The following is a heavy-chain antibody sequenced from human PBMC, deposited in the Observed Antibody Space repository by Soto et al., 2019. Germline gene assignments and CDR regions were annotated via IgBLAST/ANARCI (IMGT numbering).Heavy chain of an antibody. CDR3: ARDIVYYDSSGWFDP. CDR2: IYTSGST. J-gene: IGHJ5*02. CDR1: GGSISIYY. V-gene: IGHV4-4*07. Sequence: SETLSLTCTVSGGSISIYYWSWIRHPAGKGLEWIGRIYTSGSTNYNPSLKSRVTMSVDTSKNQFSLKLSSVTAADTAVYYCARDIVYYDSSGWFDPWGQGTLVTVSS. D-gene: IGHD3-22*01.